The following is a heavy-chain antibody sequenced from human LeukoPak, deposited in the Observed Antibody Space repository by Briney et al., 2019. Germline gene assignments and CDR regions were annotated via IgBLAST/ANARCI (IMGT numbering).Heavy chain of an antibody. D-gene: IGHD3-3*01. V-gene: IGHV4-30-4*08. CDR2: IYYSGST. J-gene: IGHJ6*03. Sequence: SETLSLTCTVSGGSILSGDYYWSWIRQPPGEGLEWIGYIYYSGSTYYNPSLKSRVTISVDTSKNQFSLTLRSVTAADTAVYYCARAILDPLENYYYMDVWGKGATVTVSS. CDR1: GGSILSGDYY. CDR3: ARAILDPLENYYYMDV.